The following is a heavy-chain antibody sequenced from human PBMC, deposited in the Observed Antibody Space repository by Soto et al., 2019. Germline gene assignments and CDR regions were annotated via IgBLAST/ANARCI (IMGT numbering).Heavy chain of an antibody. CDR3: ARDRDVNDAFDI. J-gene: IGHJ3*02. Sequence: PGGSLRLSCAASGFTFSSYGVHWVRQAPGKGLEWVAVIWYDGSNKYYADSVKGRFTISRDNSKNTLYLQMNSLRAEDTAVYCCARDRDVNDAFDIWGQGTMVTVSS. CDR2: IWYDGSNK. D-gene: IGHD3-10*01. CDR1: GFTFSSYG. V-gene: IGHV3-33*01.